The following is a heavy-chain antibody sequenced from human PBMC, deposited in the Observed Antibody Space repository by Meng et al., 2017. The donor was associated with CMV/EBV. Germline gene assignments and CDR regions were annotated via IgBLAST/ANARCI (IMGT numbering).Heavy chain of an antibody. CDR1: GYTFTGYY. V-gene: IGHV1-18*04. Sequence: ASVKVSCKASGYTFTGYYMHWVRQAPGQGLEWMGWISAYNGSTNYAQKLQGRVTMTTDTSTSTAYMELRSLRSDDTAVYYCARDTTGTVYYYYGMDVWGQGTTVTVSS. CDR2: ISAYNGST. CDR3: ARDTTGTVYYYYGMDV. D-gene: IGHD1-1*01. J-gene: IGHJ6*02.